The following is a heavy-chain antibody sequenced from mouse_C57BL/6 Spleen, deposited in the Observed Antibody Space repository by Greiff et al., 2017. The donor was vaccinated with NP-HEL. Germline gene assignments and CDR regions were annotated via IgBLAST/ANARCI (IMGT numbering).Heavy chain of an antibody. Sequence: VKLMESGAELVKPGASVKISCKASGYAFSSYWMNWVKQRPGKGLEWIGQIYPGDGDTNYNGKFKGKATLTADKSSSTAYMQLSSLTSEDSAVYFCARGGSHWYFDVWGTGTTVTVSS. CDR3: ARGGSHWYFDV. D-gene: IGHD1-1*02. CDR1: GYAFSSYW. CDR2: IYPGDGDT. J-gene: IGHJ1*03. V-gene: IGHV1-80*01.